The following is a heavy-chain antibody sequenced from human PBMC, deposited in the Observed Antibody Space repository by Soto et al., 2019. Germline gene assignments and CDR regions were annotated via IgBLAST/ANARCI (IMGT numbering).Heavy chain of an antibody. CDR3: AKDDREPYYYDSSGYCCVYY. CDR2: ISYDGSNK. V-gene: IGHV3-30*18. J-gene: IGHJ4*02. D-gene: IGHD3-22*01. Sequence: GGSLRLSYAASGFTFISYGMHWVLQAPCKGLEWVAVISYDGSNKYYADSVKGRFTISRDNSKNTLYLQMNSLRAEDTAVYYCAKDDREPYYYDSSGYCCVYYCGKGT. CDR1: GFTFISYG.